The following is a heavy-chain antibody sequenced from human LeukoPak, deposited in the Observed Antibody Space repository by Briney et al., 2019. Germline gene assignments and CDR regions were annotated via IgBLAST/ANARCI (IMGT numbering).Heavy chain of an antibody. CDR1: GGSISSSSYY. CDR3: ARRLSLSSYYDILTGYYHSQNYFDY. D-gene: IGHD3-9*01. Sequence: PSETLSLTCTVSGGSISSSSYYWGWIRQPPGKGLEWIGSIYYSGSTYYNPSLKSRVTISVDTSKNQFSLKLSSVTAADTAVYYCARRLSLSSYYDILTGYYHSQNYFDYWGQGTLVTVSS. CDR2: IYYSGST. V-gene: IGHV4-39*01. J-gene: IGHJ4*02.